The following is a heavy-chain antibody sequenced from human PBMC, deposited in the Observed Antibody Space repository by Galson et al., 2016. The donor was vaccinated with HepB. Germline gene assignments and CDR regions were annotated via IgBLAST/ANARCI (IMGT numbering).Heavy chain of an antibody. Sequence: SLRLSCAASGFTLSGYWMHWVRHAPGKGLEWVSTLSASGGATYYSDSVKGRFTISRDNSKNTLYLQMNSLRDEDTAVYYCAKGRTGTTGPVEYWGQGTLVTVSS. D-gene: IGHD1-1*01. J-gene: IGHJ4*02. CDR3: AKGRTGTTGPVEY. V-gene: IGHV3-23*01. CDR1: GFTLSGYW. CDR2: LSASGGAT.